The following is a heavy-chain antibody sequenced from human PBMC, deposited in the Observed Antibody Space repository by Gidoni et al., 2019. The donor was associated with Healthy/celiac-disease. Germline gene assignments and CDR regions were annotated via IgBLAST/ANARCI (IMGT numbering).Heavy chain of an antibody. J-gene: IGHJ3*02. D-gene: IGHD6-19*01. CDR1: GFTFRGSA. CDR3: TRRRSGSDAFDI. Sequence: EVQLVESGGGLVQPGGSLKLSCAASGFTFRGSAMHWVRQASGKGLEWVGRIRSKANSYATAYAASVKGRFTISRDDSKNTAYLQMNSLKTEDTAVYYCTRRRSGSDAFDIWGQGTMVTVSS. CDR2: IRSKANSYAT. V-gene: IGHV3-73*02.